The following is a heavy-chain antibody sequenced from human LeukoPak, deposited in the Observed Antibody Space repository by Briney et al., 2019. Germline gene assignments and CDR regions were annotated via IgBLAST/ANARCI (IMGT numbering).Heavy chain of an antibody. CDR1: GGALSSYY. Sequence: SETLSLTRTVSGGALSSYYWSWIRQPPGKGLEWIGYIYYSGSTNYNLSLKSRVTISVDTSKNQFSLKLSSVTDADTAVYYCARSRRSYYDYWGQGTLVTVSS. J-gene: IGHJ4*02. CDR2: IYYSGST. CDR3: ARSRRSYYDY. V-gene: IGHV4-59*01.